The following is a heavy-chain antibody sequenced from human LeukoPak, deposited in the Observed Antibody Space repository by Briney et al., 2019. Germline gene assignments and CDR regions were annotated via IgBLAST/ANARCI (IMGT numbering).Heavy chain of an antibody. CDR1: GYTFTIYG. CDR3: ARFPPYRNSLNWFDP. J-gene: IGHJ5*02. Sequence: ASVTVSCKASGYTFTIYGISWVRQAPGQGLEWMGWISAYNGNTNYAQKLQGRVTMTTDTSTSTAYMELRSLRSDDTAVYYCARFPPYRNSLNWFDPWGQGTLVTVSS. V-gene: IGHV1-18*01. CDR2: ISAYNGNT. D-gene: IGHD1-26*01.